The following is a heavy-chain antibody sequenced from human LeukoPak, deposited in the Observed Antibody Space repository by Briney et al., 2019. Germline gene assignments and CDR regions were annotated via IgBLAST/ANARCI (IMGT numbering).Heavy chain of an antibody. CDR1: GGSMRSYY. J-gene: IGHJ3*02. CDR2: IYTSGST. Sequence: AETLSLTCTDPGGSMRSYYWSWIRQPAGKGLEWIWRIYTSGSTNYNPSLKSRVTMSVDTSKNQVSLKLGSVTAADTAMYYCARGYTRQWLAAVHAFDIWRQGTSVTVSS. V-gene: IGHV4-4*07. CDR3: ARGYTRQWLAAVHAFDI. D-gene: IGHD6-19*01.